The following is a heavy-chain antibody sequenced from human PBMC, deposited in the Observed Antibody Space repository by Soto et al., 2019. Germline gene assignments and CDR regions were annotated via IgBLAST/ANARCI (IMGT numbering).Heavy chain of an antibody. CDR2: IYYSGST. CDR3: ARDRYYGMDV. V-gene: IGHV4-59*01. Sequence: QVQLQESGPGLVKPSETLSLTCTVSGGSISSYYWSWIRQPPGKGLEWIGYIYYSGSTNYNPSLKSRVTISVDTSQNQFSLKLSSVTAADTAVYYCARDRYYGMDVWGQGTTVTVSS. CDR1: GGSISSYY. J-gene: IGHJ6*02.